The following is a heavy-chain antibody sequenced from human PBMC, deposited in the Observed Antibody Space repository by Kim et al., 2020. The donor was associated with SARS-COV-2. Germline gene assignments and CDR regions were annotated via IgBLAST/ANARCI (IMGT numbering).Heavy chain of an antibody. D-gene: IGHD2-2*01. CDR2: ISSSSSYI. CDR3: AREGSVVPAAGYYYGMDV. CDR1: GFTFSSYS. V-gene: IGHV3-21*01. J-gene: IGHJ6*02. Sequence: GGSLRLSCAASGFTFSSYSMNWVRQAPGKGLEWVSSISSSSSYIYYADSVKGRFTISRDNAKNSLYLQMNSLRAEDTAVYYCAREGSVVPAAGYYYGMDVWGQGTTVTVSS.